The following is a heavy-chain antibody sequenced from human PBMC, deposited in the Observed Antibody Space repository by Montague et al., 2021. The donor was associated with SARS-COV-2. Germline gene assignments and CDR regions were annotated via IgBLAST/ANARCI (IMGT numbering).Heavy chain of an antibody. Sequence: SETLSLTCTVSGGSISSSSHYWGWIRQPPGKGLEWIGSIYYSGSTYCNSSLKSRVTISVDTSKNQFSLKLNSVTAADTAVYYCARLVWFGELSSENWFDPGGQGTLVTVSS. J-gene: IGHJ5*02. CDR2: IYYSGST. CDR3: ARLVWFGELSSENWFDP. D-gene: IGHD3-10*01. CDR1: GGSISSSSHY. V-gene: IGHV4-39*01.